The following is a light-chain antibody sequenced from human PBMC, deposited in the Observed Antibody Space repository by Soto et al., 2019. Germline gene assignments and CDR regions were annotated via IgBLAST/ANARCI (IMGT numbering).Light chain of an antibody. CDR2: GAT. CDR3: QQYQRYPPS. V-gene: IGKV1-16*01. Sequence: SEGINNHLVWFQQKPGKAPKSLIYGATYLQSGVPSRFSGSEFGTEFSLTISSLQPEDIATYYCQQYQRYPPSFGGGTKVDIK. J-gene: IGKJ4*01. CDR1: EGINNH.